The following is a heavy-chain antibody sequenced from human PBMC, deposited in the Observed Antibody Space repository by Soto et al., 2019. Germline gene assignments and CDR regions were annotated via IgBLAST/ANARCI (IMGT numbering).Heavy chain of an antibody. D-gene: IGHD3-9*01. CDR1: AASISSYY. V-gene: IGHV4-59*01. Sequence: SETLSLTCTVSAASISSYYWNWIRQPPGKGLEWIGYIFYNGITNYNPSVESRVTISVDPSRSQFSLKLISVTAADTAVYYCARRGTGYSNNWSDPGGQETLVTPS. CDR3: ARRGTGYSNNWSDP. J-gene: IGHJ5*02. CDR2: IFYNGIT.